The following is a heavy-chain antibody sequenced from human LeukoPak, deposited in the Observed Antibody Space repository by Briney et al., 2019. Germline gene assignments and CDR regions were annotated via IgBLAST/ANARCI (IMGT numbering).Heavy chain of an antibody. D-gene: IGHD3-10*01. Sequence: GGSLRLSCAASGFTFSNAWMSWVRQAPGKGLEWVGRIKSKTDGGTTDYAAPVKGRFTISRDNSKNTLYLQMNSLRAEDTAVYYCARDRRVRGVMWNSKSDGFDIWGHGTMVTVSS. CDR3: ARDRRVRGVMWNSKSDGFDI. J-gene: IGHJ3*02. CDR2: IKSKTDGGTT. CDR1: GFTFSNAW. V-gene: IGHV3-15*01.